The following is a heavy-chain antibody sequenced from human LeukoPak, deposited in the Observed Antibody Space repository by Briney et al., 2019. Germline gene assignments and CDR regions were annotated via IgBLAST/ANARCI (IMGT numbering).Heavy chain of an antibody. Sequence: ASVKVSCKASGYTLTTYDINWVRQAPGQGLEWMGWMNPNSGRTGYALKFQDRISITRNTSISAAYMELSSLEPEDTAVYYCARETPSRYFDYWGQGTLVTVSS. V-gene: IGHV1-8*01. D-gene: IGHD4-23*01. CDR3: ARETPSRYFDY. CDR2: MNPNSGRT. CDR1: GYTLTTYD. J-gene: IGHJ4*02.